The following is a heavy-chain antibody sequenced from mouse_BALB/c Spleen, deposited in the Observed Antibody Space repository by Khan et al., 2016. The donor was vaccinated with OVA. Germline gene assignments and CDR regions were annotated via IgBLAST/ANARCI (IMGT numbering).Heavy chain of an antibody. Sequence: QIQLVQSGPELMKPGETVRISCTASGYTFTTAGMQWVQKMPGKGLKWIGWINTHSGVPKYAEDFKGRFAFSLETSASIGYLQITNLKNEDTATYFCARGGAAFYRNDGGAMDYWGQGTSVTVSS. CDR2: INTHSGVP. CDR3: ARGGAAFYRNDGGAMDY. J-gene: IGHJ4*01. V-gene: IGHV9-4*02. CDR1: GYTFTTAG. D-gene: IGHD2-14*01.